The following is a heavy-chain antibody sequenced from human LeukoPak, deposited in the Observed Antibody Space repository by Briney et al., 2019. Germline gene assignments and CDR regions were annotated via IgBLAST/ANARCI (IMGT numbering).Heavy chain of an antibody. Sequence: ASVKVSCKASGGTFSSYAISWVRQAPGQGLEWMGRIIPIFGTANYAQKFQGRVTITTDESTSTAYMELSSLRSEDTAVYYCAKGVWIQLWSPDYWGQGTLVTVSS. V-gene: IGHV1-69*05. J-gene: IGHJ4*02. CDR1: GGTFSSYA. D-gene: IGHD5-18*01. CDR2: IIPIFGTA. CDR3: AKGVWIQLWSPDY.